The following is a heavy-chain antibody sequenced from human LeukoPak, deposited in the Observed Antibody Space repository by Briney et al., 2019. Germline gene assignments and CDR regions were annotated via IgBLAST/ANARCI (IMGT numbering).Heavy chain of an antibody. CDR3: ARDLSDMVRGVVDY. Sequence: GGSLRLSCAASGFTFSSYSMNWVRQAPGKGLEWVSSISSSGSYIYYADSVKGRFTISRDNAKNSLYLQMNSLRAEDTAVYYCARDLSDMVRGVVDYWGQGTLVTVSS. CDR1: GFTFSSYS. CDR2: ISSSGSYI. V-gene: IGHV3-21*01. J-gene: IGHJ4*02. D-gene: IGHD3-10*01.